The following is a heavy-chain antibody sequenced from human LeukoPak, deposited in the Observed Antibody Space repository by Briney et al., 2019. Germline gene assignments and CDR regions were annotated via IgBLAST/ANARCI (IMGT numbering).Heavy chain of an antibody. CDR2: IYYSGST. Sequence: SETLSLTCTVSGGSISSFYWSWIRQPPGKGLEWIGYIYYSGSTNYNPSLKSRVTISVDTSKDQFSLKLSSVTAADTAVYYCARHGTSGTNLNWFDPWGQGTLVTVSS. J-gene: IGHJ5*02. CDR1: GGSISSFY. V-gene: IGHV4-59*01. CDR3: ARHGTSGTNLNWFDP. D-gene: IGHD1-1*01.